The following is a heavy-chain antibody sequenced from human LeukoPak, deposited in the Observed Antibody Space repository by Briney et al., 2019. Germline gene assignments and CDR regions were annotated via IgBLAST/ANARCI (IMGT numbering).Heavy chain of an antibody. J-gene: IGHJ5*02. CDR1: GGSISSYY. Sequence: PSETLSLTCTVSGGSISSYYWSWIRQPPGKGLEWIGYIYYSGSTNYNPSPKSRVTISVETTKKQSSFEQSSVTAADAAAYYYVRERLAMVRGVNPKEAWGWFDPWGQGTLVTVSS. CDR2: IYYSGST. V-gene: IGHV4-59*12. D-gene: IGHD3-10*01. CDR3: VRERLAMVRGVNPKEAWGWFDP.